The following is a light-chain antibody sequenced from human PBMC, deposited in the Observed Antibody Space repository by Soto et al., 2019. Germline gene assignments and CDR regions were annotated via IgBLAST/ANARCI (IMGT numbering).Light chain of an antibody. CDR2: GAS. V-gene: IGKV3-20*01. CDR1: QSVSIL. J-gene: IGKJ1*01. CDR3: QQYGRSPWT. Sequence: IGMKQSPAALSVSPGERATLSCRASQSVSILLAWYQQKPGQAPRLLIYGASSRATGIPDRFSGSGSGTDFTLTISRLEPEDFAVYYCQQYGRSPWTFGQGTKVDIK.